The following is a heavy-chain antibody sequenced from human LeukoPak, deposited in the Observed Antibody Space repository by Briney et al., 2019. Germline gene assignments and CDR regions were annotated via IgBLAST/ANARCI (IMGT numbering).Heavy chain of an antibody. CDR3: ARVRVVGALDY. V-gene: IGHV3-48*01. Sequence: PGGSLRLSCAASGFTFSSYSMNWVRQAPGKGLEWVSYISSSSSTIYYADSVKGRFTISRDNAKNSLYLQMNSLRAEDTAVYYCARVRVVGALDYWGQGTLVTVSP. CDR2: ISSSSSTI. J-gene: IGHJ4*02. D-gene: IGHD2-15*01. CDR1: GFTFSSYS.